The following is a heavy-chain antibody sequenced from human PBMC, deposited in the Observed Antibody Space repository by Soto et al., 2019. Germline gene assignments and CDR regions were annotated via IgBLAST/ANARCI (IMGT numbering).Heavy chain of an antibody. CDR2: INHSGST. D-gene: IGHD3-3*01. J-gene: IGHJ6*02. Sequence: PSETLSLTCAVCGGSFSGYYWSWIRQPPGKGLEWIGEINHSGSTNYNPSLKSRVTISVDTSKNQFSLKLSSVTAADTAVYYCARGPSNDFWSGYYSLGAGYYYYGMDVWGQGTTVT. CDR1: GGSFSGYY. V-gene: IGHV4-34*01. CDR3: ARGPSNDFWSGYYSLGAGYYYYGMDV.